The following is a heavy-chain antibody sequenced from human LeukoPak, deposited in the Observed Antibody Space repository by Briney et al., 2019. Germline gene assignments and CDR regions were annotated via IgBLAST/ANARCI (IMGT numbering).Heavy chain of an antibody. CDR3: ARAAATTWVGFWFDP. D-gene: IGHD4-17*01. V-gene: IGHV4-59*01. J-gene: IGHJ5*02. CDR1: GGSISSYY. CDR2: IYYSGST. Sequence: SETLSLTCAVSGGSISSYYWSWIRQPPGKGLEWIGYIYYSGSTNYNPSLKSRVTISVDTSKNQFSLKLSSVTAADTAVYYCARAAATTWVGFWFDPWGQGTLVTVSS.